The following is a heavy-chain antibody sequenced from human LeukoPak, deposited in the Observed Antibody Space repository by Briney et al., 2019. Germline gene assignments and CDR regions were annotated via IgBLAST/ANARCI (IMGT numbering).Heavy chain of an antibody. D-gene: IGHD6-6*01. CDR3: ARGSIAARPSIDY. V-gene: IGHV1-18*01. J-gene: IGHJ4*02. Sequence: GSVKVSCKASGYTLTRYGISWVRQAPGQGREGMGWISAYNGNTNYAQKLQGRVTMTTDTSTSTAYKELRSLRSDDTAVYYCARGSIAARPSIDYWGQGTLVTVSS. CDR1: GYTLTRYG. CDR2: ISAYNGNT.